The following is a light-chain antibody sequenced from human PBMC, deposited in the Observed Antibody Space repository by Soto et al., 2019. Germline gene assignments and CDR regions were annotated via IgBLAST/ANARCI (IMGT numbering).Light chain of an antibody. CDR2: ENN. J-gene: IGLJ1*01. CDR3: GAWYSGLSGYV. Sequence: QSVLTQPPSVSAAPGQKVTISCSGSNSNIGNTYVSWYQQLPGPAPKLLIYENNKRPPGIPDRFSGSKSCTSATLVITGLQTGDEADYYCGAWYSGLSGYVFGTGTKLTVL. V-gene: IGLV1-51*02. CDR1: NSNIGNTY.